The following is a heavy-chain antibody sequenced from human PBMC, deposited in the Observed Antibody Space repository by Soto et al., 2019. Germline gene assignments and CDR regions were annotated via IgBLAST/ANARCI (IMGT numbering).Heavy chain of an antibody. J-gene: IGHJ5*02. V-gene: IGHV3-23*01. D-gene: IGHD1-26*01. Sequence: GGSLRLSCVASGFTFSTHAMSWVRQAPGKGLEWVSGLNGSGGSTYYADSVKGRFTISRDNSKSTVYLELNNLSAEDTAVYHCAKNQGVELVPLATVDWFDPWGQGSVVTVSS. CDR1: GFTFSTHA. CDR3: AKNQGVELVPLATVDWFDP. CDR2: LNGSGGST.